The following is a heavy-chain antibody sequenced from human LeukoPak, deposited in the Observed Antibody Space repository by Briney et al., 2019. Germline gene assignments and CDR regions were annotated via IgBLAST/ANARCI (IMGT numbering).Heavy chain of an antibody. CDR1: GFTLSSYN. CDR2: ITASGGGT. CDR3: AKWDRDYGGSHYLDY. J-gene: IGHJ4*02. V-gene: IGHV3-23*01. D-gene: IGHD4-23*01. Sequence: GGSLRLSCAVSGFTLSSYNMTWVRQAPGKGLEWVSAITASGGGTYYAASVKGRFTISRDHSKSTLYLQMNSLRAEDTAIYYCAKWDRDYGGSHYLDYWGQGTLVTVSS.